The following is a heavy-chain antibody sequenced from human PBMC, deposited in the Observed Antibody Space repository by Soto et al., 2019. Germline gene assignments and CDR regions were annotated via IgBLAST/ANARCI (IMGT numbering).Heavy chain of an antibody. J-gene: IGHJ4*02. V-gene: IGHV3-23*01. Sequence: GGSLRLSCEASGFTLRNYAMTWVRQAPGKGLEWVSLISANDVGTYYAESVKTRFTISTDQARNTVYLQMDSLRADDTAIYYCAKANTDYNRVNSPPFDYRGKGTLVTVSS. CDR3: AKANTDYNRVNSPPFDY. CDR1: GFTLRNYA. CDR2: ISANDVGT. D-gene: IGHD5-12*01.